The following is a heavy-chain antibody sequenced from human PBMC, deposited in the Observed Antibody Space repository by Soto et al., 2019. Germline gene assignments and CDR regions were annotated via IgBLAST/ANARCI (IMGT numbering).Heavy chain of an antibody. CDR3: ARVESTFTGGRRRLGWVAP. CDR1: GFSLNNARVG. V-gene: IGHV2-26*01. D-gene: IGHD2-8*02. J-gene: IGHJ5*02. Sequence: QVTLKESGPVLVKPTETLTLPCSVSGFSLNNARVGVSWIRQPPGKAPEWLADIFSNDEKSYRTSLQNRLTISKDTSKTQVVLTMTSMDPADTATYYCARVESTFTGGRRRLGWVAPWGQGTRVTASS. CDR2: IFSNDEK.